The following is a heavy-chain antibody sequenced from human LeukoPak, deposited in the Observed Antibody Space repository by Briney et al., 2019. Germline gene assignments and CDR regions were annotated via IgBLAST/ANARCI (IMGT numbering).Heavy chain of an antibody. CDR1: GYTFTSYG. CDR2: ISAYNGNT. Sequence: VASVKVSCKASGYTFTSYGISWVRQAPGQGLEWMGWISAYNGNTNYAQKFRGRVTMTRDTSINTAYMELSRLRSDDTAVYYCARDHGMDVWGQGTTVTVSS. J-gene: IGHJ6*02. CDR3: ARDHGMDV. V-gene: IGHV1-18*01.